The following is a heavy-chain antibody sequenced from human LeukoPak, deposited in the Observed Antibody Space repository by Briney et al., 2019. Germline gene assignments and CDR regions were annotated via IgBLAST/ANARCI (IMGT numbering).Heavy chain of an antibody. D-gene: IGHD2-15*01. J-gene: IGHJ4*02. CDR1: GLTVSSNY. CDR2: IKQDGSDK. CDR3: ARDNGWSADF. V-gene: IGHV3-7*03. Sequence: QPGGSLRLSCAASGLTVSSNYMNWVRQAPGKGLEWVANIKQDGSDKFYADSMKGRFTISRDNAKNSVYLQMDSLRAEDTAVYYCARDNGWSADFWGQGTLVTVSS.